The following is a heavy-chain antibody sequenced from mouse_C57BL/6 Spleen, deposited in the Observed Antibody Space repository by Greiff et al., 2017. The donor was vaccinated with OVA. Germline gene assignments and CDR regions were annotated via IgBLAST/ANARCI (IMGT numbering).Heavy chain of an antibody. D-gene: IGHD1-1*01. CDR1: GYTFTDYY. CDR2: IFPGSGST. CDR3: ARTDYGSSYYAMDY. Sequence: QVQLQQSGPELVKPGASVKISCKASGYTFTDYYINWVKQRPGKGLEWIGWIFPGSGSTYYNEKFNGKATLTVYKSSSTAYMLLSSLTSEDSAVYFCARTDYGSSYYAMDYWGQGTSVTVSS. J-gene: IGHJ4*01. V-gene: IGHV1-75*01.